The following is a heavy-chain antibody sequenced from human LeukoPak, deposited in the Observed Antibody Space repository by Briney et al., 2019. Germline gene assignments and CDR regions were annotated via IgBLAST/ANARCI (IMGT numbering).Heavy chain of an antibody. J-gene: IGHJ4*02. CDR1: GFTFTSYA. Sequence: SVKVSCKASGFTFTSYAVQWVRQARGQRLEWIGWIVVGSGNTNYAQRFQERVTITRDMSTSTAYMELSSLRSEDTAVYYCAARLNQPMRVDYWGRQPWSPSPQ. CDR3: AARLNQPMRVDY. CDR2: IVVGSGNT. V-gene: IGHV1-58*01. D-gene: IGHD1-14*01.